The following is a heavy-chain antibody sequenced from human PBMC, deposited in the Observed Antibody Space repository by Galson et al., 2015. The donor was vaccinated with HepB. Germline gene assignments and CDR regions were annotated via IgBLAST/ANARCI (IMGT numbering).Heavy chain of an antibody. Sequence: ETLSLTCGVYGGSLRGYSWNWVRQSPGKGLEWIGEIHYSGATKYNPSLQSRVTMSVDASKNQFSLKLSSVTAADTALYFCARAQGGVSMIAVVVTSAYYYVDVWSKGTLVSVSS. CDR1: GGSLRGYS. V-gene: IGHV4-34*01. CDR3: ARAQGGVSMIAVVVTSAYYYVDV. D-gene: IGHD3-22*01. CDR2: IHYSGAT. J-gene: IGHJ6*03.